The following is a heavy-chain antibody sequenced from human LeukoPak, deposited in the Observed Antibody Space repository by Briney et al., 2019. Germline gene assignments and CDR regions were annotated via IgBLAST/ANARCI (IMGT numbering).Heavy chain of an antibody. J-gene: IGHJ5*01. V-gene: IGHV3-11*01. D-gene: IGHD5/OR15-5a*01. CDR3: ARGRGSVTGSWFDS. CDR1: EFTFSDYY. CDR2: ISSSGMTI. Sequence: PGGSLRLSCVASEFTFSDYYMTWIRQAPGKGLEWVSYISSSGMTIYYAASVKGRFTISRDNAKNSLHLQMNSLGAEDTAVYFCARGRGSVTGSWFDSWGRGTLVTVSS.